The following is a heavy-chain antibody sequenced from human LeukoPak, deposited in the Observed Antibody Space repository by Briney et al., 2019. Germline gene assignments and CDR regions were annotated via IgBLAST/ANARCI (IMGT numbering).Heavy chain of an antibody. CDR2: IIPIFGTA. J-gene: IGHJ4*02. Sequence: SVKVSCKASGGTFSSYAISWVRQAPGQGLEWLGVIIPIFGTANYAQKFQGKVTITADKSTSTAYMKLSSLRSEDTAVYYCARLPMVRGVIMSGGYDYWGQGTLVTVSS. D-gene: IGHD3-10*01. CDR3: ARLPMVRGVIMSGGYDY. CDR1: GGTFSSYA. V-gene: IGHV1-69*06.